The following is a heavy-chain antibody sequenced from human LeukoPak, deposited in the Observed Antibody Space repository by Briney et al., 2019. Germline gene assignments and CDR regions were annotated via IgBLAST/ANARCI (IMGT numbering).Heavy chain of an antibody. D-gene: IGHD1-14*01. CDR1: GGSFSGYY. V-gene: IGHV4-34*01. Sequence: SETLSLTCAVYGGSFSGYYWSWIRQPPGKGLEWIGEINHSGSTNYNPSLKSRVTISVDTSKNQISLKLSSVTAADTAVYYCARGKTKKPGPNYYYYYMDVWGKGTTVTVSS. CDR2: INHSGST. CDR3: ARGKTKKPGPNYYYYYMDV. J-gene: IGHJ6*03.